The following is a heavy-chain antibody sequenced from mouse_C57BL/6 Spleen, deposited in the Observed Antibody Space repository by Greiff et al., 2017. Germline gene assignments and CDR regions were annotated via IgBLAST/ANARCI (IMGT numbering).Heavy chain of an antibody. CDR3: ARVGDAY. Sequence: VQLQQSGAELGRPGASVKLSCKASGYTFTSYGISWVKQRTGQGLEWIGEIYPRSGNTYYNEKFKGKATLTADKSSSTAYMELRSLTSEDAAVYFCARVGDAYWGQEALVTVSA. CDR1: GYTFTSYG. J-gene: IGHJ3*01. D-gene: IGHD3-3*01. CDR2: IYPRSGNT. V-gene: IGHV1-81*01.